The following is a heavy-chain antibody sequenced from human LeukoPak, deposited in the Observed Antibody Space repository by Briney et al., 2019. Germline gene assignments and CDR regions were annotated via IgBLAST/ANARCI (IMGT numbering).Heavy chain of an antibody. CDR2: ISISWTYI. V-gene: IGHV3-21*01. D-gene: IGHD2-2*01. CDR3: ARDSNPASWVTDAFDI. CDR1: GFTFSSYS. Sequence: GGSLRLSCAASGFTFSSYSMNWVRQAPGKGLEWVSSISISWTYIYYADSVKGRFNISRDNARNSLYLQMNSLRAEDTAVYYCARDSNPASWVTDAFDIWGQGTMVTVSS. J-gene: IGHJ3*02.